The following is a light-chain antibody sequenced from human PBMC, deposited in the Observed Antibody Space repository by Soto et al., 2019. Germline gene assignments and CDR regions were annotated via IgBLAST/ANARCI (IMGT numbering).Light chain of an antibody. CDR2: KAS. CDR3: QHYNSYSAA. CDR1: QTISSW. Sequence: DIQMTQSPSTLAGSVGDRVTITCRARQTISSWLAWYQQKPGKAPKLLIYKASTLKSGVPSRFSGSGSGTEFTLTISSLQPDDFATYYCQHYNSYSAAFGQGTKVDIK. J-gene: IGKJ1*01. V-gene: IGKV1-5*03.